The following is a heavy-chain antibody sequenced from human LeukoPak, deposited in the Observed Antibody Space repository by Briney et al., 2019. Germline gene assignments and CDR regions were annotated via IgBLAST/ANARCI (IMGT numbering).Heavy chain of an antibody. D-gene: IGHD6-19*01. CDR2: IYYSGST. Sequence: SETLSLTCTVSGGSISSYYWSWIRQPPGKGLEWIGYIYYSGSTNYNPSLKSRVTISVDTSKNQFSLKLSSVTTADTAVYYCARGSGWYFYWGQGTLVTVSS. J-gene: IGHJ4*02. CDR3: ARGSGWYFY. CDR1: GGSISSYY. V-gene: IGHV4-59*01.